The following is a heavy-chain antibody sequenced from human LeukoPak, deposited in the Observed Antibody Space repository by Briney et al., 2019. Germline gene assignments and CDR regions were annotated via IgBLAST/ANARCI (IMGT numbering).Heavy chain of an antibody. D-gene: IGHD3-9*01. Sequence: GGSLRLSCAASGFTFRDYWMHWVRQAPGKGLVWVSRIISDGTSATYADFVRGRFTMSRDNAKNTLYLEMNSLRADDTAVYYCARDARYNIDVWGQGTTVTVSS. J-gene: IGHJ6*02. CDR1: GFTFRDYW. V-gene: IGHV3-74*01. CDR3: ARDARYNIDV. CDR2: IISDGTSA.